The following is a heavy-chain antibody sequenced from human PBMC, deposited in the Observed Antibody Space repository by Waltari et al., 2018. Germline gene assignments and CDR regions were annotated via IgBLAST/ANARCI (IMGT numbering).Heavy chain of an antibody. CDR3: GRIAFGDDGGYFQH. D-gene: IGHD4-17*01. Sequence: QLQLPESGPGLVKPSETLSLTCTVSGGSISTTYNWGWIRQPPGKGLEWMGNMQYRGSTFYNPSLKSRVTISLDTSKNQFSLRLSSVGAADTAVYFCGRIAFGDDGGYFQHWGQGTLVTVSS. V-gene: IGHV4-39*01. CDR2: MQYRGST. J-gene: IGHJ1*01. CDR1: GGSISTTYN.